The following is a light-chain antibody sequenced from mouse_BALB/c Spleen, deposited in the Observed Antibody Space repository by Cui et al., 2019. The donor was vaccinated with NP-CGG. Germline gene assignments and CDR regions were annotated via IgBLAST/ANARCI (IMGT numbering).Light chain of an antibody. CDR1: TGAVTNSNY. CDR2: GTN. V-gene: IGLV1*01. Sequence: QAVVTQESASTTSPGETVTLTCRSSTGAVTNSNYANWVQEKPDHLFTGLIGGTNNRVPGVPARFSGSLIGDKAALTITGAQTEDEAIYFCALWYSNHWVFGGGTKLTVL. CDR3: ALWYSNHWV. J-gene: IGLJ1*01.